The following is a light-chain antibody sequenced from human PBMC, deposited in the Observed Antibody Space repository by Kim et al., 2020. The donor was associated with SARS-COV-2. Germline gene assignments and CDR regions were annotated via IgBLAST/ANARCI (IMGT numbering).Light chain of an antibody. J-gene: IGLJ2*01. Sequence: RATTSCSGSSANIGRSSVYWYQQLPGTAPKLLIYRNNQRPSGVPDRFSGSKSGTSASLAISGLRSEDEADYYCAAWDDSLSGRGVVFGGGTQLTVL. CDR2: RNN. V-gene: IGLV1-47*01. CDR1: SANIGRSS. CDR3: AAWDDSLSGRGVV.